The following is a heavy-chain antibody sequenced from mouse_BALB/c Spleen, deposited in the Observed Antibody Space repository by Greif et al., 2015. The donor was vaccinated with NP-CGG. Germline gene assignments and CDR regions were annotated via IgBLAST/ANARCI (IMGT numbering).Heavy chain of an antibody. CDR1: GFTFSSYG. CDR2: INSNGGST. V-gene: IGHV5-6-3*01. J-gene: IGHJ3*01. Sequence: EVQVVESGGGLAQPGGSLKLSCAASGFTFSSYGMSWVRQTPDKGLELVATINSNGGSTYYPDSVKGRFTISRDNAKNPLCLQMSSLKSEDTAMYYCAGNYDGFAYWGQGTLVTVSA. D-gene: IGHD2-4*01. CDR3: AGNYDGFAY.